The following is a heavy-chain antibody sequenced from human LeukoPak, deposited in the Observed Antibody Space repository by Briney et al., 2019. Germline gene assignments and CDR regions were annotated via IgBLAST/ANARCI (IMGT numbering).Heavy chain of an antibody. CDR1: GGSISSYY. CDR2: IYYSGST. D-gene: IGHD3-3*01. V-gene: IGHV4-59*01. J-gene: IGHJ4*02. Sequence: SETPSPTCTVSGGSISSYYWSWIRQPPGKGLEWIGYIYYSGSTNYNPSLKSRVTISVDTSKNQFSLKLSSVTAADTAVYYCARVSTIFGVVNLYYFDYWGQGTLVTVSS. CDR3: ARVSTIFGVVNLYYFDY.